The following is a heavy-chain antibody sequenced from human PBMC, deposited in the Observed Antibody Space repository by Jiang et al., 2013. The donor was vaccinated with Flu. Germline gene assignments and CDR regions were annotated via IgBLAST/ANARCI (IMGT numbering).Heavy chain of an antibody. Sequence: GPGLVKPSGTLSLTCTVSGDSVTSGTWWGWVRQPPGGGLECIGEVNHMGATNYNPSLKRRVTMSVDQSRNNFSLNLTAVTAADTAVYYCVRVRRAFDIWGQGTMVTVSS. J-gene: IGHJ3*02. CDR1: GDSVTSGTW. D-gene: IGHD6-6*01. V-gene: IGHV4-4*02. CDR2: VNHMGAT. CDR3: VRVRRAFDI.